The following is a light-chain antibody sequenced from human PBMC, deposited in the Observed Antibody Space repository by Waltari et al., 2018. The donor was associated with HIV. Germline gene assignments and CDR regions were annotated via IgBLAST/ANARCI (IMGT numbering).Light chain of an antibody. V-gene: IGLV2-23*02. CDR3: CSYAGSSTPWV. CDR1: SSAVGSYNL. CDR2: EVS. Sequence: QSALTQPASVSGSPGKSITIPCTGTSSAVGSYNLVSWYQQHPGKAPKLMIYEVSKRPSGVSNRFSGSKSGNTASLTISGLQAEDEADYYCCSYAGSSTPWVFGGGTKLTVL. J-gene: IGLJ3*02.